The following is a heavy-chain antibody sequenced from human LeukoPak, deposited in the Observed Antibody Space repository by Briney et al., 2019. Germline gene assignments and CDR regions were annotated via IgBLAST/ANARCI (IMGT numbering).Heavy chain of an antibody. Sequence: GGSLRLSCAASGFTFSDYAMRWVRQVPGKGLEWVSTLSGSGTTTFYANSVKGRFTISRDSSKNTLYLQMNSLRAADTALYYCTKDYDTVGYYSSDYWGQGTLVTVSS. CDR1: GFTFSDYA. V-gene: IGHV3-23*01. D-gene: IGHD3-22*01. J-gene: IGHJ4*02. CDR2: LSGSGTTT. CDR3: TKDYDTVGYYSSDY.